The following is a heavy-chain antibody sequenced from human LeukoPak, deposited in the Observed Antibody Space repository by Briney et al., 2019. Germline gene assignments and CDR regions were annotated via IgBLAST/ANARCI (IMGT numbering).Heavy chain of an antibody. J-gene: IGHJ4*02. CDR3: AREGTTGGSSGWYDY. CDR2: INPHSGGT. V-gene: IGHV1-2*02. Sequence: ASVKVSCKASGYTFTGYYMHWVRQTPGQGLEWMGWINPHSGGTNYSQKFQGRVTMTRDTSISTAYMELDSLRSDDAAVYYCAREGTTGGSSGWYDYWGQGMLVTVPS. D-gene: IGHD6-19*01. CDR1: GYTFTGYY.